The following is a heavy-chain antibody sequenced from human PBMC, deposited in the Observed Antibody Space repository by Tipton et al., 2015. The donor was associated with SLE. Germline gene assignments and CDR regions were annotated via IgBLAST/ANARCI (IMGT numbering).Heavy chain of an antibody. J-gene: IGHJ3*02. V-gene: IGHV4-59*01. D-gene: IGHD1-26*01. CDR1: GGSISSYY. CDR3: ARYTYSGSYRDAFDI. Sequence: TLSLTCTVSGGSISSYYWSWIRQPPGKGLEYIGYIYYSGSTNYNPSLKSRVTISLDTPKNQFSLKLSSVTAADTAVYYCARYTYSGSYRDAFDIWGQGTMVTVSS. CDR2: IYYSGST.